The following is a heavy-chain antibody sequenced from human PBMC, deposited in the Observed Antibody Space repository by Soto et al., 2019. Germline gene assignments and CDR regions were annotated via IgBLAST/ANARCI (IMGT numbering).Heavy chain of an antibody. D-gene: IGHD3-10*01. CDR3: ARRGTMVRGVIITFFDYYYGMDV. Sequence: GSLRLSCAASGFTFSSYWMSWVRQAPGKGLEWVANIKQDGSEKYYVDSVKGRLTISRDNAKNSLYLQMNSLRAEDTAVYYCARRGTMVRGVIITFFDYYYGMDVWGQGTTVTVSS. J-gene: IGHJ6*02. CDR2: IKQDGSEK. CDR1: GFTFSSYW. V-gene: IGHV3-7*03.